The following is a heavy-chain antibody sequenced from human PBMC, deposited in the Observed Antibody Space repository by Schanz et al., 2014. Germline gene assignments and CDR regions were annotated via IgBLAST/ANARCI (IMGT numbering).Heavy chain of an antibody. CDR1: GFTFSDYY. CDR2: ISSDNNYA. V-gene: IGHV3-11*06. CDR3: ARGYSNIWSPMAY. J-gene: IGHJ4*02. D-gene: IGHD6-13*01. Sequence: VHLVESGGGLVKPGGSLRLSCAASGFTFSDYYMSWIRQAPGKGLEWVSYISSDNNYAYYADSMRGRFTITRDIAKNSLSLQMNSLRAEDTAVYYCARGYSNIWSPMAYWGQGTLVAVSS.